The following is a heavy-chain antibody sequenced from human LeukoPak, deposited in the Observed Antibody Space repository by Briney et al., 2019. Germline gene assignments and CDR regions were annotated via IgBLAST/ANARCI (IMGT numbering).Heavy chain of an antibody. CDR1: GGSISSYY. V-gene: IGHV4-59*01. J-gene: IGHJ2*01. CDR3: ARDPGGMAVAGLNWYFDL. D-gene: IGHD6-19*01. Sequence: SSETLSLTCTVSGGSISSYYWSWIRQPPGKGLEWIGYIYYSGSTNYNPSLKSRVTISVDTSKNQFSLKLSSVTAADTAVYYCARDPGGMAVAGLNWYFDLWGRGTLVTVSS. CDR2: IYYSGST.